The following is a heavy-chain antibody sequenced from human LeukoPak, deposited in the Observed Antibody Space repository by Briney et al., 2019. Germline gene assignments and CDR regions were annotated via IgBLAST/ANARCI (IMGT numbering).Heavy chain of an antibody. CDR1: GGSISSGSYY. Sequence: SETLSLTCTVSGGSISSGSYYWSWIRQPAGKGLEWIGRIYTSGSTNYNPSLKSRVTISVDRSRNQFSLKLASVTAADTAVYYCARDNPWNWFDPWGQGTLVTVSS. V-gene: IGHV4-61*02. CDR3: ARDNPWNWFDP. J-gene: IGHJ5*02. CDR2: IYTSGST.